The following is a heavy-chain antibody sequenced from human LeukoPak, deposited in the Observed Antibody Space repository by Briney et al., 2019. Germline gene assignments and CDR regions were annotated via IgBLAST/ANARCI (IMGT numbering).Heavy chain of an antibody. CDR1: GFTFSSYA. V-gene: IGHV3-23*01. CDR3: AKVNIVVVPAAMAYYFDY. Sequence: GGSLRLSCAASGFTFSSYAMSWVRQAPGKGLEWVSAISGSGGSTYYADSVKGRFTISRDNSKNTLYLQMNSLRAEDTAVYYCAKVNIVVVPAAMAYYFDYWGQGTLVTVSS. CDR2: ISGSGGST. J-gene: IGHJ4*02. D-gene: IGHD2-2*01.